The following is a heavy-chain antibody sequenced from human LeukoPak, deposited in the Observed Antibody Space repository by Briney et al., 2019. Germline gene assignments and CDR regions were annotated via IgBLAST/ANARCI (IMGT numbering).Heavy chain of an antibody. CDR3: AKHLGSHSFLFYYMDV. CDR1: QFTFSRFA. D-gene: IGHD2-21*01. CDR2: LSGSGTAT. J-gene: IGHJ6*03. Sequence: TGGSLRLSCEASQFTFSRFAMSWIRQAPGTGLDWVSTLSGSGTATYYADSVKGRFTTSRDNSTDTLYLQMDNLRADDTAVYYCAKHLGSHSFLFYYMDVWGTGTSVIVSS. V-gene: IGHV3-23*01.